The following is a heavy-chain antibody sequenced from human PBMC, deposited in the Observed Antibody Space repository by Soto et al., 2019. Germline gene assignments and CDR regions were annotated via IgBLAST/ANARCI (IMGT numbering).Heavy chain of an antibody. CDR2: IIPIFGTA. CDR3: ARVIAAAGNIDY. Sequence: GASVKVSCKASGGTLGSYAISWVRQAPGQGLEWMGGIIPIFGTANYAQKFQGRVTITADESTSTAYMELSSLRSEDTAVYYCARVIAAAGNIDYRGQGTLVTVSS. D-gene: IGHD6-13*01. V-gene: IGHV1-69*13. J-gene: IGHJ4*02. CDR1: GGTLGSYA.